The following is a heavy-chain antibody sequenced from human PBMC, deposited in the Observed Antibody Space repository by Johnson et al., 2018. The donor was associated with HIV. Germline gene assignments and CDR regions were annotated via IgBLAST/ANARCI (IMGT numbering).Heavy chain of an antibody. Sequence: QAQLVESGGGVVQPGRSLRLSCAASGFTFSSYGMHWVRQAPGKGLEWVAVIWYDGSDKYYADSVKGRFTISRDNSKNTLYLQMNSLRAEDTAVYYCAKDKNYGRDGDAFDIWGQGTMVTVSS. CDR1: GFTFSSYG. V-gene: IGHV3-33*06. CDR3: AKDKNYGRDGDAFDI. D-gene: IGHD3-10*02. CDR2: IWYDGSDK. J-gene: IGHJ3*02.